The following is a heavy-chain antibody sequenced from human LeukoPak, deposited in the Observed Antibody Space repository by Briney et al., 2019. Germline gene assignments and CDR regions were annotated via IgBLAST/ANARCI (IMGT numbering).Heavy chain of an antibody. J-gene: IGHJ4*02. CDR3: ARHSSSDY. CDR2: IKQDGSKK. CDR1: GFPFSSYW. Sequence: QPGGSLRLSCVASGFPFSSYWMTWVRQAPGKGLEWVANIKQDGSKKSYVDSVKGRFTISRDNAKNSLYLQMHSLRAEDTAVYYCARHSSSDYWGQGTLVTVSS. V-gene: IGHV3-7*03. D-gene: IGHD6-6*01.